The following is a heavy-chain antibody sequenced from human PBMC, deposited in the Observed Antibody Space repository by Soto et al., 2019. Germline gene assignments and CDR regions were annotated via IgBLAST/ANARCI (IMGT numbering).Heavy chain of an antibody. J-gene: IGHJ4*02. Sequence: GGSLRLSCAASGFTFSSYGMHWVRQAPGKGLEWVAVISRDGGTKFYADSVKGRFTISRDNSRNTLFLEMNSLRGDDMAVYYCTGEVASGYWGQGTLVTVSS. CDR3: TGEVASGY. CDR1: GFTFSSYG. CDR2: ISRDGGTK. D-gene: IGHD2-8*02. V-gene: IGHV3-30*03.